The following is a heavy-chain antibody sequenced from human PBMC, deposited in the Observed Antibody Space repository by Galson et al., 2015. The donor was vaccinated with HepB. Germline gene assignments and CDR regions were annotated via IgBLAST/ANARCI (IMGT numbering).Heavy chain of an antibody. Sequence: SLRLSCAASGFTLIHYSMSWVRQAPGKGLEWVSYISSTSSTTYYADSVKGRFTISRDNAKNSLYLQMNSLRADDTAVYYCARVTYRGYNVRYYFDSWGQGTLVTVSS. J-gene: IGHJ4*02. CDR3: ARVTYRGYNVRYYFDS. V-gene: IGHV3-48*04. CDR2: ISSTSSTT. CDR1: GFTLIHYS. D-gene: IGHD5/OR15-5a*01.